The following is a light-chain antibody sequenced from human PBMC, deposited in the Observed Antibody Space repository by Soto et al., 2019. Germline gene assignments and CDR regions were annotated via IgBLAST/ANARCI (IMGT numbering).Light chain of an antibody. CDR3: QQYESSPLT. V-gene: IGKV3-20*01. CDR2: RAS. CDR1: QSVSSAL. J-gene: IGKJ4*01. Sequence: EIVMTQSPATLSVSPGERATLSCRASQSVSSALLTWYQQKPGQAPRLLIYRASTRATGIPDRFTGSGSGTDFTLTISRLEPEDFAVYYCQQYESSPLTFGGGTKVEIK.